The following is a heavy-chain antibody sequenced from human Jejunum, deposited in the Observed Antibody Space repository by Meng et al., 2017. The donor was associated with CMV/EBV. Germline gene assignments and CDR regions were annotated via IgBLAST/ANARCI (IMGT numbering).Heavy chain of an antibody. CDR1: GYGFGLYW. CDR2: IFPGDSDT. D-gene: IGHD3-10*01. CDR3: ARHMIRGVDFDS. J-gene: IGHJ4*02. Sequence: GSGYGFGLYWIAWVRQKPGKGLDYMVMIFPGDSDTRYSPSFEGQVTISADKSINTAYLQWSSLKASDTAMYYCARHMIRGVDFDSWGQGTLVTVSS. V-gene: IGHV5-51*01.